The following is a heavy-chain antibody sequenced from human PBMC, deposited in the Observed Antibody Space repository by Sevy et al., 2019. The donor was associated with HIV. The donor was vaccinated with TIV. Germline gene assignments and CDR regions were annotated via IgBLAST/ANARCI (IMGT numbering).Heavy chain of an antibody. CDR3: ARPYGSGSWEAFDV. CDR1: GFSFSSYM. Sequence: GGSLRLSCTASGFSFSSYMMNWVRQAPGKGLEWVASISYSRNYIYYADSLKGRFTISRDNAKNSLFLQMNSLRAEDTAVYYCARPYGSGSWEAFDVWGQGIMVTVSS. J-gene: IGHJ3*01. CDR2: ISYSRNYI. D-gene: IGHD3-10*01. V-gene: IGHV3-21*01.